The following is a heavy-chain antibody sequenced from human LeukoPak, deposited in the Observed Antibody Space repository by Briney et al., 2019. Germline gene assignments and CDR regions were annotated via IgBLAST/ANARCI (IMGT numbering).Heavy chain of an antibody. Sequence: GGSLRLSCVASGFAVGSNYMSWVRQAPGKGLEWVSLIYSGGAIRYADSVKGRFTISRDSSRNTLFLQMNDLTVEDTARYYCARRPGNWGQGILVTVSS. CDR2: IYSGGAI. J-gene: IGHJ4*02. D-gene: IGHD1-14*01. CDR3: ARRPGN. V-gene: IGHV3-53*01. CDR1: GFAVGSNY.